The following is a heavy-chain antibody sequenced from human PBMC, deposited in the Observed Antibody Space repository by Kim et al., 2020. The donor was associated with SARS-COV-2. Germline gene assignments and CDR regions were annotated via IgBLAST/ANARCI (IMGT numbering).Heavy chain of an antibody. CDR1: GGSFSGYY. V-gene: IGHV4-34*01. D-gene: IGHD5-18*01. CDR2: INHSGST. J-gene: IGHJ5*02. CDR3: ARGGGPGIQLWALGLYNWFDP. Sequence: SETLSLTCAVYGGSFSGYYWSWIRQPPGKGLEWIGEINHSGSTNYNPSLKSRVTISVDTSKNQFSLKLSSVTAADTAVYYCARGGGPGIQLWALGLYNWFDPWGQGTLVTVSS.